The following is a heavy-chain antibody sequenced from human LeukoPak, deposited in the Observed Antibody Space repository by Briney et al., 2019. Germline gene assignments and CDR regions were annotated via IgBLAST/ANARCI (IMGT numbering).Heavy chain of an antibody. CDR3: ARANFWSGYAHYYYYGMDV. J-gene: IGHJ6*02. CDR2: INHSGST. V-gene: IGHV4-34*01. CDR1: GGSFSGYY. D-gene: IGHD3-3*01. Sequence: SETLSLTCAVYGGSFSGYYWSWIRQPPGKGLEWIGEINHSGSTNYNPSLKSRVTISVDTSKSQFSLKLSSVTAADTAVYYCARANFWSGYAHYYYYGMDVWGQGTTVTVSS.